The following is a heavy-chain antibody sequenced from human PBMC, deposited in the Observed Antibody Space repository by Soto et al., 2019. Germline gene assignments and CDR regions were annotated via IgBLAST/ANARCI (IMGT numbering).Heavy chain of an antibody. V-gene: IGHV3-30*03. CDR1: GFTFSDYA. CDR2: VSHDGRNT. CDR3: ERVLGESQLLSSTTYRGWDV. D-gene: IGHD2-2*01. Sequence: PGGSLRLSCAASGFTFSDYAMHWVRQAPGKGLEWVAVVSHDGRNTHYADSVKGRFTISRDNSKNTLYLQMNSLRAEDTAVYYCERVLGESQLLSSTTYRGWDVWGKGPPVTV. J-gene: IGHJ6*03.